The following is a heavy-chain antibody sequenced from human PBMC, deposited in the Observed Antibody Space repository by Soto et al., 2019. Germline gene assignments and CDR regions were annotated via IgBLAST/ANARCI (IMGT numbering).Heavy chain of an antibody. CDR2: ISSSSSYI. CDR3: ARDGSGIAAAGIGGYYYYGMDV. V-gene: IGHV3-21*01. CDR1: GFTCSSYS. Sequence: EVQLVESGGGLVKPGGSLRLSCAASGFTCSSYSMNWVRQAPGKGLEWVSSISSSSSYIYYAESVEGRFTISRDNSKKSLYLQMSRRSAEDTAVYYCARDGSGIAAAGIGGYYYYGMDVWGQGTTVTVSS. D-gene: IGHD6-13*01. J-gene: IGHJ6*02.